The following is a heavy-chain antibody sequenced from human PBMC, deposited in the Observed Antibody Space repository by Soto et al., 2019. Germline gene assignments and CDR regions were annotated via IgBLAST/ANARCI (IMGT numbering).Heavy chain of an antibody. CDR1: GGSFTNFL. CDR3: AESLNPVSATTSYAGMDV. CDR2: IIPVLDVK. Sequence: QVHLVQSGAVVEKPGSSVKVSCKTSGGSFTNFLVTWVRQAPGQGLEGMGRIIPVLDVKYYAQKFQDRVTITANKSTNTAYMEVTSLRSEDTAVYFGAESLNPVSATTSYAGMDVWGLGTTITVSS. D-gene: IGHD2-8*01. J-gene: IGHJ6*02. V-gene: IGHV1-69*02.